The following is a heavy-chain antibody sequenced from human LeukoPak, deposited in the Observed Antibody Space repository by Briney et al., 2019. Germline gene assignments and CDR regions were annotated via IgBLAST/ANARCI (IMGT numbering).Heavy chain of an antibody. CDR2: IKEDGSEK. D-gene: IGHD6-19*01. Sequence: AGGSLRLSCAASGFTFNRDWTAWVRQAPGKGLEWVANIKEDGSEKNYVDSVKGRFTISRDNAENSVYLQMSDLRAEDTGVYYCATKEPSTSGWSYWGQGTLVTVSS. CDR3: ATKEPSTSGWSY. V-gene: IGHV3-7*01. CDR1: GFTFNRDW. J-gene: IGHJ4*02.